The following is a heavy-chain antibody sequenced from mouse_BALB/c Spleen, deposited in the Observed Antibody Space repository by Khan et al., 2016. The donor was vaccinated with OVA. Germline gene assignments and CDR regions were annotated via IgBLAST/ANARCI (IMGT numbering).Heavy chain of an antibody. V-gene: IGHV5-6*01. J-gene: IGHJ3*01. CDR1: GFTFSTYG. CDR2: ISSGGHYT. D-gene: IGHD1-1*02. Sequence: EVELVESGGDLVKTGGSPKLSCAASGFTFSTYGMSWVRQTPDKRLEWVATISSGGHYTYYIDSVKGRFTISRDNAENILYLQMTSLRSEDTAMYYCARLAYYYNSEGFAYWGQGTLVTVSA. CDR3: ARLAYYYNSEGFAY.